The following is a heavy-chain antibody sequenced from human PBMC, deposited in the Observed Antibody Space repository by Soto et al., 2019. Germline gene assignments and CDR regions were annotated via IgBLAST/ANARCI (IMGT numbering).Heavy chain of an antibody. V-gene: IGHV5-51*01. Sequence: PGESLKISCEGSGYTFSDYWIGWVRQMPGKGLEWMGIMYPGDSDTRYSPSFQGQVTISADKSISTAHLQWSSLKASDTATYYCARAPPGRNGYNRFDYWGQGTLVTVSS. CDR2: MYPGDSDT. CDR3: ARAPPGRNGYNRFDY. J-gene: IGHJ4*02. CDR1: GYTFSDYW. D-gene: IGHD5-12*01.